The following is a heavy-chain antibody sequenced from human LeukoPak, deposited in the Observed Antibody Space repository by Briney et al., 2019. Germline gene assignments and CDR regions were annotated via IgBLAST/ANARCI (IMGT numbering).Heavy chain of an antibody. D-gene: IGHD3/OR15-3a*01. CDR3: AREDCHMNWFDP. V-gene: IGHV1-18*01. Sequence: ASVKVSCKASGYTFTSYGISWVRQAPGQGLEWIVWISAYNGNTNYAQKLQGRVTMTTDTSTSTAYMELRSLRSDDTAVYYCAREDCHMNWFDPWGQGTLVTVSS. J-gene: IGHJ5*02. CDR2: ISAYNGNT. CDR1: GYTFTSYG.